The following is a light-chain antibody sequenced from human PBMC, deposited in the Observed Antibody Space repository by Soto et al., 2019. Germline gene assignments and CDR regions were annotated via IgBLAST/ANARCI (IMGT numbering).Light chain of an antibody. CDR2: EVS. CDR3: SSYTTSKTPLYV. V-gene: IGLV2-14*01. J-gene: IGLJ1*01. CDR1: SSDTAGYNY. Sequence: QSVLTQPASVSGSPGQSITISCTGTSSDTAGYNYVSWYQQHPGKAPKLMIYEVSNRPSGVSNRFSGSQSGNTASLTISGLQAEDEANYYCSSYTTSKTPLYVFGNATKVTVL.